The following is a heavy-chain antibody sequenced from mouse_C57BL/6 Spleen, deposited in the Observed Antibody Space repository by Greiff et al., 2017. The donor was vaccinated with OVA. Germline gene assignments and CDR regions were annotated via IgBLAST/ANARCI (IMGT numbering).Heavy chain of an antibody. CDR3: AIPDTFDY. J-gene: IGHJ2*01. CDR2: INPSSGYT. V-gene: IGHV1-4*01. Sequence: QVHVKQSGAELARPGASVKMSCKASGYTFTSYTMHWVKQRPGQGLEWIGYINPSSGYTKYNQKFKDKATLTADKSSSTAYMQLSSLTSEDSAVYYCAIPDTFDYWGQGTTLTVSS. CDR1: GYTFTSYT.